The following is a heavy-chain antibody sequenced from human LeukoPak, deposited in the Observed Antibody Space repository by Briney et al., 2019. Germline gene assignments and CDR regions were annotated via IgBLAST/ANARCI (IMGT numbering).Heavy chain of an antibody. D-gene: IGHD3-10*01. CDR3: AKDFATRMGWFGELRFDP. J-gene: IGHJ5*02. Sequence: GGSLRLSCVASGLSFRSYSMNWVRQAPGKGLEWVSYISSTSSTIYYADSVEGRFTISRDNSKNTLYLQMNSLRAEDTAVYYCAKDFATRMGWFGELRFDPWGQGTLVTVSS. V-gene: IGHV3-48*01. CDR2: ISSTSSTI. CDR1: GLSFRSYS.